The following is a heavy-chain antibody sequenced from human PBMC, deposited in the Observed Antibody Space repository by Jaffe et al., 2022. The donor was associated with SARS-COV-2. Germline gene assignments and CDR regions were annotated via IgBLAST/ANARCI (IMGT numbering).Heavy chain of an antibody. CDR3: ARGRGSFYDYWFDP. Sequence: QVQLQQWGAGLLKPSETLSLTCAVYGGSFSGYYWSWIRQPPGKGLEWIGEINHSGSTNYNPSLKSRVTISVDTSKNQFSLKLSSVTAADTAVYYCARGRGSFYDYWFDPWGQGTLVTVSS. V-gene: IGHV4-34*01. J-gene: IGHJ5*02. CDR1: GGSFSGYY. CDR2: INHSGST. D-gene: IGHD3-16*01.